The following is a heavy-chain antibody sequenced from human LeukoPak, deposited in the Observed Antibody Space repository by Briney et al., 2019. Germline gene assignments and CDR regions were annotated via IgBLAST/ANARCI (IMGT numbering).Heavy chain of an antibody. Sequence: KPSETLSLTCTVSGGSISSYYWSWIRQPAGKGLEGIGRIYTSVSTNYNPSLKSRSTMSVAPSKTQFSLKLSSVPAADTAVYYCARDPIVGATLGLFDPWGQGTLVTVSS. CDR1: GGSISSYY. D-gene: IGHD1-26*01. CDR3: ARDPIVGATLGLFDP. CDR2: IYTSVST. J-gene: IGHJ5*02. V-gene: IGHV4-4*07.